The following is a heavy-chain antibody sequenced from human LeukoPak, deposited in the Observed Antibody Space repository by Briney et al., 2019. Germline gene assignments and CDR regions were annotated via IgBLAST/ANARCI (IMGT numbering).Heavy chain of an antibody. Sequence: SETLSLTCTVAGGSISSYYWSWIRQPPGKGLEWIGYIYYSGSTNYNPSLKSRVTISVDTSKNQFSLKLSSVAAADTAVYYCARDFEGSSWSFDYWGQGTLVTVSS. CDR3: ARDFEGSSWSFDY. J-gene: IGHJ4*02. V-gene: IGHV4-59*01. CDR2: IYYSGST. CDR1: GGSISSYY. D-gene: IGHD6-13*01.